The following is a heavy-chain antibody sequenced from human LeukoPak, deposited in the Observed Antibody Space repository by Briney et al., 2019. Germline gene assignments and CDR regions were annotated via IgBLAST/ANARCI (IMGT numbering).Heavy chain of an antibody. J-gene: IGHJ5*02. V-gene: IGHV4-30-4*01. CDR3: ASLYDFWSGYSNWFDP. Sequence: SETLSLTCTVSGGSISSGDYYWSWIRQPPGKGLEWIGYIYYSGSTYYNPSLKSRVTISVDTSKNQFSLKLSSVTAADTAVSYCASLYDFWSGYSNWFDPWGQGTLVTVSS. D-gene: IGHD3-3*01. CDR2: IYYSGST. CDR1: GGSISSGDYY.